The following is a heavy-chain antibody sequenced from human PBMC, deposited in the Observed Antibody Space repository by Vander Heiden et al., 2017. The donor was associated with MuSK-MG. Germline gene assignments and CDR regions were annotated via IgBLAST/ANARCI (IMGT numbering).Heavy chain of an antibody. CDR1: GYSISRGYY. CDR3: ARLGRNGDYANFFLHY. CDR2: IHHSGST. J-gene: IGHJ4*02. Sequence: QVQLQESGPGLVKPSETLSLPCDVSGYSISRGYYWAWIRQPPGKGLEWIGSIHHSGSTYYNPSLKSRVTISVDTSRNQFSLNLSSVTAADTAVYYCARLGRNGDYANFFLHYWGQGTLVTVSS. V-gene: IGHV4-38-2*01. D-gene: IGHD4-17*01.